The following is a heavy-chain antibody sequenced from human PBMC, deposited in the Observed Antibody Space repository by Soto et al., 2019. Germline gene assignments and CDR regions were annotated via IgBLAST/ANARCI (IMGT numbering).Heavy chain of an antibody. Sequence: PSETLSLTCTVSGGSISSGGYYWSWIRQHPGKGLEWIGYIYYSGSTYYNPSLKSRVTISVDTSKNQFSLKLSSVTAADTAVYYCAREVEDYYYYMDVWGKGTTVTVSS. CDR2: IYYSGST. J-gene: IGHJ6*03. CDR1: GGSISSGGYY. V-gene: IGHV4-31*03. CDR3: AREVEDYYYYMDV.